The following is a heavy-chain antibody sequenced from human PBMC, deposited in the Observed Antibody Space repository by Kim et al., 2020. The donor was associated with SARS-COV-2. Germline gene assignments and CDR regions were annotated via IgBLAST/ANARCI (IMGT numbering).Heavy chain of an antibody. CDR1: RFTFSSYG. Sequence: GGSLRLSCAGSRFTFSSYGMHWVRQAPGKGLEWVAIISYDGSNEYYAHSVKGRFIISRDNSKNTLYLQMNSLRAEDTAVYYCAKNRYSGTFYGPFDYWGQGTLVTVSS. CDR3: AKNRYSGTFYGPFDY. V-gene: IGHV3-30*18. D-gene: IGHD5-12*01. J-gene: IGHJ4*02. CDR2: ISYDGSNE.